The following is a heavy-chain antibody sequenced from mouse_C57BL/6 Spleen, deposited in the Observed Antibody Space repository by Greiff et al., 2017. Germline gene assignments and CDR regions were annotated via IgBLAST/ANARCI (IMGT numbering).Heavy chain of an antibody. Sequence: EVKLQESGPGLVKPSQSLSLTCSVTGYSITSGYYWKWIRQFPGNKLEWMGYISYDGSNNYNPSLKNRISITRDTSKNQVFLKLNSVTTEDTATYYCARGGSYYSNYVAYWGQGTLVTVSA. D-gene: IGHD2-5*01. CDR1: GYSITSGYY. V-gene: IGHV3-6*01. CDR2: ISYDGSN. CDR3: ARGGSYYSNYVAY. J-gene: IGHJ3*01.